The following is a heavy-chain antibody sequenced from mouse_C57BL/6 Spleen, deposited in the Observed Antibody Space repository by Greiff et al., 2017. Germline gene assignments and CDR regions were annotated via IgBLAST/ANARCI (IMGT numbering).Heavy chain of an antibody. CDR3: ARVYDRRYAMDY. CDR1: GFTFSDYY. D-gene: IGHD2-3*01. V-gene: IGHV5-16*01. Sequence: EVKLMESEGGLVQPGSSMKLSCTASGFTFSDYYMAWVRQVPEKGLEWVANINSDGSSTYYLDSLKSRFIISGDNAKNILYLQMSSLKSEDTATYYCARVYDRRYAMDYWGQGTSVTVSS. J-gene: IGHJ4*01. CDR2: INSDGSST.